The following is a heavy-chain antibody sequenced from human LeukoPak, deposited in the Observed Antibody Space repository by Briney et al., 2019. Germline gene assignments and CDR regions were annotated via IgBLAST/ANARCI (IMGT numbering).Heavy chain of an antibody. CDR3: AKPYYYGSRSYMDY. CDR2: ISYDGPNK. J-gene: IGHJ4*02. CDR1: GFAFSSFG. Sequence: PGRSLRLSCAASGFAFSSFGMHWVRQAPGKGLEWVAVISYDGPNKYYADSVKGRFTISRDNSKNTLYLQMSSLRAEDTAVYYCAKPYYYGSRSYMDYWGQGTLVTVSS. D-gene: IGHD3-10*01. V-gene: IGHV3-30*18.